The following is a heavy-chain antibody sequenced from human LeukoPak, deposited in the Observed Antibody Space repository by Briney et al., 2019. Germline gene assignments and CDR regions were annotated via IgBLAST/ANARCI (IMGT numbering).Heavy chain of an antibody. CDR3: ARRFKVNWGLDY. J-gene: IGHJ4*02. CDR1: GFTFSSYA. Sequence: GGSLRLSCSASGFTFSSYAMHWVRQAPGKGLEYVSAISGHGGSTYYADSVKGRFTITRDNSKNTLFLQMNSLRAEDTAVYYCARRFKVNWGLDYWGQGTLVTVSS. CDR2: ISGHGGST. V-gene: IGHV3-64*04. D-gene: IGHD7-27*01.